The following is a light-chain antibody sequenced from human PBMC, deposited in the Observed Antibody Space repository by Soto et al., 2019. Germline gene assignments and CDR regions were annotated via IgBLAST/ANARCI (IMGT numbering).Light chain of an antibody. Sequence: ALTQPASVSGSPGQSITISCTGTSSDVGGYNYVSWYQQHPGKAPKLMIYEVSNRPSGVSNRFSGSKSGNTASLTISGLQAEDEANYYCSSYTTSSTLYVVFGGGTKLTVL. CDR1: SSDVGGYNY. J-gene: IGLJ2*01. CDR2: EVS. V-gene: IGLV2-14*01. CDR3: SSYTTSSTLYVV.